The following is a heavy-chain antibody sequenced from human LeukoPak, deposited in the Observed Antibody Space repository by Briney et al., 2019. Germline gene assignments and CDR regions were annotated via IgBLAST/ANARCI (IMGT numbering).Heavy chain of an antibody. J-gene: IGHJ4*02. Sequence: SETLSLTCTVSGGSASSSNYYWGWIRQPPGKGLEWIGGIHYSGNTYYNPSLKSRVTISVDTSKNQFSLKLSSVTAADTAVYYCARLGAGPTYYDFWSGYSSFYFDYWGQGTLVTVSS. CDR2: IHYSGNT. CDR1: GGSASSSNYY. D-gene: IGHD3-3*01. V-gene: IGHV4-39*01. CDR3: ARLGAGPTYYDFWSGYSSFYFDY.